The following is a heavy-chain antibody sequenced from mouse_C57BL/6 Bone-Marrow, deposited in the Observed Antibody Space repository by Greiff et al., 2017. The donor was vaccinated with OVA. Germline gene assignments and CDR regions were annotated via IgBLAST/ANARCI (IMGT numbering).Heavy chain of an antibody. V-gene: IGHV1-81*01. J-gene: IGHJ3*01. CDR2: IYPRSGNT. CDR1: GYTFTSYG. Sequence: VQLQQSGAELVRPGASVKLSCKASGYTFTSYGISWVKQRPGQGLEWIGEIYPRSGNTYYNEKFKGKDTLTADKSSSTAYIELRSLTSEDSAVYFCARGHYVYGKLSWFADWGQGTLVTVSA. D-gene: IGHD2-2*01. CDR3: ARGHYVYGKLSWFAD.